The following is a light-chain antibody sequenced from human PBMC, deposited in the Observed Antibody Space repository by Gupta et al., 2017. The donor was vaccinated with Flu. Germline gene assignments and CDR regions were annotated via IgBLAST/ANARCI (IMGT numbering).Light chain of an antibody. CDR1: SSAVGGYNY. CDR2: DVD. CDR3: SSETRSTDIVL. J-gene: IGLJ2*01. V-gene: IGLV2-14*04. Sequence: TSSAVGGYNYVFWYHPNPAKTPKLLIYDVDKRRAGVPDGFSGSKYGTTAAITSTGLQAEDEAEYYCSSETRSTDIVLFGGGTRLTVL.